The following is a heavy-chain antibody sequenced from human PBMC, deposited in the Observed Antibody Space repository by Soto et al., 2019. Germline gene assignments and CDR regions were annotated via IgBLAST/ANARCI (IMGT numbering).Heavy chain of an antibody. CDR2: INHSGST. V-gene: IGHV4-34*01. Sequence: PSETLSLTCAVYGGSFSGYCWSWIRQPPGKGLEWIGEINHSGSTNYNPSLKSRVTISVDTSKNQFSLKLSSVTAADTAVYYCARGRPDVLYSSGQNWFDPWGQGTLVTVSS. J-gene: IGHJ5*02. CDR1: GGSFSGYC. D-gene: IGHD6-19*01. CDR3: ARGRPDVLYSSGQNWFDP.